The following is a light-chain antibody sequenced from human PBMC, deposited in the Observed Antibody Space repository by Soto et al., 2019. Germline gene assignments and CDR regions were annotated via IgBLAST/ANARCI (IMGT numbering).Light chain of an antibody. Sequence: EIVLTQSPGTLSLSPRDRATLSCRASQSVSNNYVAWYQHRPGQAPRLPIYAASSRAPGIPDRFSGSGSGTDFTLTISRLEPEDFAVYYCQQYAASLRTFGQGTQVEV. CDR3: QQYAASLRT. J-gene: IGKJ1*01. CDR2: AAS. V-gene: IGKV3-20*01. CDR1: QSVSNNY.